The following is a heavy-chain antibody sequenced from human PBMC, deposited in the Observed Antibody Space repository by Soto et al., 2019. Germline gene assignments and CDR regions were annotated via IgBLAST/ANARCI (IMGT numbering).Heavy chain of an antibody. V-gene: IGHV4-31*03. D-gene: IGHD2-15*01. J-gene: IGHJ5*01. Sequence: PSEPWSLGCTFSGGSISRGDYYWCWIRQHPGKVLEWIGPISFSGTTYFNPSLKIRVTISLDTYKSQFSLKFSSVSAARTAVYYCARRDRRCFSYWLDTLRHGTLVTFS. CDR1: GGSISRGDYY. CDR3: ARRDRRCFSYWLDT. CDR2: ISFSGTT.